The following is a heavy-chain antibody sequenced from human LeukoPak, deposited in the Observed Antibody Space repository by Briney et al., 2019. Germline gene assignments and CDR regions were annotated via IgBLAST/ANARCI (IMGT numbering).Heavy chain of an antibody. Sequence: GGSLRLSCSASGFGFGDHGMSWVRQVPGKGLEWVSGINWSGGSTGYADPVRGRFTISRDNAKNSLYLQMDSLTAEDTALYYCAIAPITSPFYFDHWGQGTLVTVSS. CDR1: GFGFGDHG. D-gene: IGHD2-2*01. CDR3: AIAPITSPFYFDH. CDR2: INWSGGST. V-gene: IGHV3-20*04. J-gene: IGHJ4*02.